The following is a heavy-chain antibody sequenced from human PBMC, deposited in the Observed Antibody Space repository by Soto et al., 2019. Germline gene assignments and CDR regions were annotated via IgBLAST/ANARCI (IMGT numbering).Heavy chain of an antibody. V-gene: IGHV3-23*01. CDR3: AKDQGTMIGVGPPAFDI. CDR1: GFTFSSYA. CDR2: ISGSGGST. Sequence: PGRSLRLSCAASGFTFSSYAMSWVRQAPGKGLEWVSAISGSGGSTYYADSVKGRFTISRDNSKNTLYLQMNSLRAEDTAVYYCAKDQGTMIGVGPPAFDISGQGTMVTVSS. D-gene: IGHD3-22*01. J-gene: IGHJ3*02.